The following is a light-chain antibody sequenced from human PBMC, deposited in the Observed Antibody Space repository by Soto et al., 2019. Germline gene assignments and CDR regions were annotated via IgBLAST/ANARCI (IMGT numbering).Light chain of an antibody. CDR3: QQYGSSPT. Sequence: EIVMTQSPATLSVSPGERATLSCRASQSLSSNLAWYQQKPGQAPRLLIYGASTRATGIPARFSGSGSGTEFTLTISSLQSEDFAVYYCQQYGSSPTFGQGTKLEIK. J-gene: IGKJ2*01. CDR2: GAS. V-gene: IGKV3-15*01. CDR1: QSLSSN.